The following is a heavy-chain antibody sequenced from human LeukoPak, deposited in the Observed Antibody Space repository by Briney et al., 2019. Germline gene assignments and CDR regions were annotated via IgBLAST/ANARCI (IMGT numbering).Heavy chain of an antibody. CDR1: RYTLTELS. Sequence: GASVKVSCKVSRYTLTELSMHWVRQAPGKGLEWMGGFDPEDGETIYAQKFQGRVTMTEDTSTDTAYMELSSLRSEDTAVYYCATDVAAAGPKDYYYYYMDVWGKGTTVTVSS. CDR2: FDPEDGET. D-gene: IGHD6-13*01. CDR3: ATDVAAAGPKDYYYYYMDV. V-gene: IGHV1-24*01. J-gene: IGHJ6*03.